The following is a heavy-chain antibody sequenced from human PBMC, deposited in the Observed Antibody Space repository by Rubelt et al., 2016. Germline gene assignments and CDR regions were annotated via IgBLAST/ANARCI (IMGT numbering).Heavy chain of an antibody. CDR2: INPSGGST. D-gene: IGHD3-3*01. CDR1: GYTFTSYY. J-gene: IGHJ5*02. CDR3: ARSPRYDFEDNWFDP. V-gene: IGHV1-46*01. Sequence: QVQLVQSGAEVKKPGASVKVSCKASGYTFTSYYMHWVRQAPGQGLEWMGIINPSGGSTSYERKVQGRVTMTRGTFTRPVYMELSSRGSEDTAVYYCARSPRYDFEDNWFDPWGQGTLATVSS.